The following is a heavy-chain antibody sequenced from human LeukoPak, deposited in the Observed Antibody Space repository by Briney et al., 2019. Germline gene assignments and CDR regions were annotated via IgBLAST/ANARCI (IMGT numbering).Heavy chain of an antibody. CDR2: ISGSGGST. J-gene: IGHJ4*02. D-gene: IGHD6-6*01. Sequence: GGSLRLSCAASGFTFSSNAMSWVRQAPGKGLEWVSAISGSGGSTYYADSVKGRFTISRDNSKNTLYLQMNSLRAEDTAVYYCAISPGGIAARPEYYFDYWGQGTLVTVSS. V-gene: IGHV3-23*01. CDR1: GFTFSSNA. CDR3: AISPGGIAARPEYYFDY.